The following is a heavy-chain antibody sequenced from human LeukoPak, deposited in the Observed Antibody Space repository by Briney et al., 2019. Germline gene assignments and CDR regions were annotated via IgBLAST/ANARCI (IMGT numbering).Heavy chain of an antibody. CDR1: GYSISSGYY. CDR2: IYPTGST. D-gene: IGHD6-13*01. V-gene: IGHV4-38-2*02. Sequence: SETLSLTCTVSGYSISSGYYWGWIRQPPGKGLEWIGNIYPTGSTYYNPSLKSRVTISVDTSKNQFSLKVSSVSAADTAVYYCARAYSSSWYWNWSDPWGQGTLVTVSS. J-gene: IGHJ5*02. CDR3: ARAYSSSWYWNWSDP.